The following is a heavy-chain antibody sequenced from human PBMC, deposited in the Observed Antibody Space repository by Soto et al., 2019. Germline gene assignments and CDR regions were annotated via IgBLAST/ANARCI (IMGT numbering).Heavy chain of an antibody. V-gene: IGHV3-21*01. Sequence: EVQLVESGGGLVKPGGSLRLSCAASGFTFSSFIMNWVRQAPGKGLEWVSSISSSSSYIYYADSVKGRFTISRDKAKNSLYLQMNSLRAEDTAVYYCAREVAVALCDYWGQGTLVAVSS. D-gene: IGHD6-19*01. CDR3: AREVAVALCDY. CDR2: ISSSSSYI. CDR1: GFTFSSFI. J-gene: IGHJ4*02.